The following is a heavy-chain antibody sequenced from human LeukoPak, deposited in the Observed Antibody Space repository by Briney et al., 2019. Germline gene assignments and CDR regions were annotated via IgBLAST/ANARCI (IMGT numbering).Heavy chain of an antibody. Sequence: PGGSLRLSCDVSGFTFRSYSMNWVRQAPGKGLEWVSSISSSSSSIYYADSVKGRFTISRDNAKNSLYLQMNSLRAEDTAVYYCARDGYCSSTSCYLFDHWGQGTLVTVSS. CDR1: GFTFRSYS. J-gene: IGHJ4*02. CDR2: ISSSSSSI. D-gene: IGHD2-2*03. CDR3: ARDGYCSSTSCYLFDH. V-gene: IGHV3-21*01.